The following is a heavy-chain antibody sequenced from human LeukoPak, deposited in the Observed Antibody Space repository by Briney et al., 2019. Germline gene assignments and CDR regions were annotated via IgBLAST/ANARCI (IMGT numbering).Heavy chain of an antibody. CDR1: GGSISSSSYY. CDR2: IYYSGST. CDR3: ARGRTGSGFPLDY. D-gene: IGHD3-22*01. Sequence: SETLSLTCTVSGGSISSSSYYWGWIRQPPGKGLEWIGSIYYSGSTYYNPSLKSRVTISVDTSKNQFSLKLSSVTAADTAVYYCARGRTGSGFPLDYWGQGTLVTVSS. V-gene: IGHV4-39*01. J-gene: IGHJ4*02.